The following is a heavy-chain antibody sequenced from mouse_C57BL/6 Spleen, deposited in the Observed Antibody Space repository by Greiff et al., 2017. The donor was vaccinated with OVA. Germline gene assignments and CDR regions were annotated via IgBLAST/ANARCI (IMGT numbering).Heavy chain of an antibody. J-gene: IGHJ3*01. CDR3: ARKGENAWFAY. CDR1: GYTFTSYW. Sequence: QVQLQQPGAELVKPGASVKLSCKASGYTFTSYWMQWVKQRPGQGLEWIGEIDPSDSYTNYNQKFKGKATLTVDTSSSTAYMQLSSLTSEDSAVYYCARKGENAWFAYWGQGTLVTVSA. CDR2: IDPSDSYT. V-gene: IGHV1-50*01.